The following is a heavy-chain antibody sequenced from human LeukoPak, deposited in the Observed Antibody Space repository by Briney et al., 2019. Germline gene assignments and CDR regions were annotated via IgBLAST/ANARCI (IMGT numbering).Heavy chain of an antibody. V-gene: IGHV4-4*08. CDR3: ARHAGGIAAAGTRPFDY. J-gene: IGHJ4*02. CDR1: GGSISSYY. Sequence: PSETLSLTCTVSGGSISSYYWNWIRQPPGKALEWIGYIYTSGSTNYNPSLKSRVTMSVDTSKKQFSLKLSSVTAADTAVYYCARHAGGIAAAGTRPFDYWGQGTLVTVSS. D-gene: IGHD6-13*01. CDR2: IYTSGST.